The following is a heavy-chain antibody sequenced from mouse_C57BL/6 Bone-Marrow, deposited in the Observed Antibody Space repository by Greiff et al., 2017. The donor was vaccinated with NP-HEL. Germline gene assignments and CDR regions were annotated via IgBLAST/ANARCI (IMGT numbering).Heavy chain of an antibody. V-gene: IGHV8-12*01. CDR3: ARRGPCYGSSFAY. J-gene: IGHJ3*01. D-gene: IGHD1-1*01. CDR1: GFSLSTSGMG. Sequence: QVTLKVSGPGILQSSQTLSLTCSFSGFSLSTSGMGVSWIRQPSGKGLEWLAHIYWDDDKRYNTFMKRRLPISKDTSRNQVFLKITSVDTADTATYYCARRGPCYGSSFAYWGQVTLVTVSA. CDR2: IYWDDDK.